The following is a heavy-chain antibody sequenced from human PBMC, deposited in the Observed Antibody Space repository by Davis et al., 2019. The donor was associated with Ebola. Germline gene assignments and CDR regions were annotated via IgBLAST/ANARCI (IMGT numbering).Heavy chain of an antibody. CDR2: MYNSGDT. CDR1: NGAISSGDYY. J-gene: IGHJ4*02. D-gene: IGHD2-2*01. Sequence: PSETLSLTCTVSNGAISSGDYYWTWIRQPPGKGLEWIGYMYNSGDTYYNPSLKSRVRISPDTSKNQFSLKVTSVTAADTAIYFCASPHQIRGGDVFDHWGQGTLVTVSS. V-gene: IGHV4-30-4*08. CDR3: ASPHQIRGGDVFDH.